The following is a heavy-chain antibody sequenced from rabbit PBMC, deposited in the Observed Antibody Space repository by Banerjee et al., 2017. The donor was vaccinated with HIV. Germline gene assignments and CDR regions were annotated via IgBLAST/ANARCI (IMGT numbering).Heavy chain of an antibody. CDR2: ISAGSSGST. Sequence: QEQLEESGGDLVKPEGSLTLTCTASGFSISSSYWLCWVRQAPGKGLEWIACISAGSSGSTYYATWAKGRFTISKTSSTTVTLQMTSLTAADTATYFCARDAGYAGSNLWGQGTLVTVS. D-gene: IGHD4-2*01. CDR3: ARDAGYAGSNL. CDR1: GFSISSSYW. J-gene: IGHJ4*01. V-gene: IGHV1S45*01.